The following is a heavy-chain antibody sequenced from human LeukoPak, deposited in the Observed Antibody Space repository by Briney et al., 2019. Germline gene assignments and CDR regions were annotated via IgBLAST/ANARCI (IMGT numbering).Heavy chain of an antibody. CDR3: SLTDY. Sequence: GGSLRLSCTPSVLTFSISWTHWLCQSPRMGLEWVADIKYDGNEPYYVDSVKGQLTITRDNVKKSLYWEVNSLRSEDIRSGRYSLTDYWGEGTLVTVSS. CDR1: VLTFSISW. CDR2: IKYDGNEP. J-gene: IGHJ4*02. D-gene: IGHD3-10*01. V-gene: IGHV3-52*01.